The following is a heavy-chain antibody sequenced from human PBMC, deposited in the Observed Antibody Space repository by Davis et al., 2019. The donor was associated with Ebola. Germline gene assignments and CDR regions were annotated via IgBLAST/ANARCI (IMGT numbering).Heavy chain of an antibody. CDR3: ARMLTIFGAPYFDY. Sequence: GESLKISCQGSGYNFANYWITWVRQMPGKGLEWMGIIFPGDSDTRYGPSFQGQVTISADKSISTAYLQWSSLKASDTAMYYCARMLTIFGAPYFDYWGQGTLVTVSS. J-gene: IGHJ4*02. V-gene: IGHV5-51*01. CDR2: IFPGDSDT. CDR1: GYNFANYW. D-gene: IGHD3-3*01.